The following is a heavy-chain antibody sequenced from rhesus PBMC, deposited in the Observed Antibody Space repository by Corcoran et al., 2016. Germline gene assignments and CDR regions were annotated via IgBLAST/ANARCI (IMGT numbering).Heavy chain of an antibody. Sequence: QLQLQESGPGLVKPSETLSLTCAVSGGSISSSNWWSWIRPPPGTGLEWIGRISGSGGSTSYNPSLKSRVTISTDTSKNQFSLKLSSVTAADTAVYYCARDYCTGSGCYATYRFDVWGPGVLVTVSS. V-gene: IGHV4-57*01. D-gene: IGHD2-21*01. CDR2: ISGSGGST. J-gene: IGHJ5-1*01. CDR3: ARDYCTGSGCYATYRFDV. CDR1: GGSISSSNW.